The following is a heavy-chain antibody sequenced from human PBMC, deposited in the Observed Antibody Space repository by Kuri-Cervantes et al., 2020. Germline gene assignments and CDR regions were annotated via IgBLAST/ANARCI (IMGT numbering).Heavy chain of an antibody. CDR3: ARASYYDILTGYSDYYGMDV. Sequence: LSLTCAASGFTFSSYGMHWVRQAPGKGLEWVAVIWYGGSNKYYADSVKGRFTISRDNAKNSLYLQMNSLRAEDTAVYYCARASYYDILTGYSDYYGMDVWGQGTTVTVSS. D-gene: IGHD3-9*01. CDR2: IWYGGSNK. J-gene: IGHJ6*02. V-gene: IGHV3-33*01. CDR1: GFTFSSYG.